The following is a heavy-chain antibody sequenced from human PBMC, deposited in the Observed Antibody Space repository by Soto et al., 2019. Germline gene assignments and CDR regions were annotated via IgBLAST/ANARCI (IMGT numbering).Heavy chain of an antibody. Sequence: QVQLVQSGAEVKKPGSSVKVSCKASGGTFSSYTISWVRQAPGQGLEWMGRIIPILGIANYAQKFQGRVTITADKSTSTAYMELSSLRSEDTAVYYGARDLEAVESDVQHWGQGTLVTVSS. CDR2: IIPILGIA. CDR3: ARDLEAVESDVQH. V-gene: IGHV1-69*08. CDR1: GGTFSSYT. J-gene: IGHJ1*01. D-gene: IGHD6-19*01.